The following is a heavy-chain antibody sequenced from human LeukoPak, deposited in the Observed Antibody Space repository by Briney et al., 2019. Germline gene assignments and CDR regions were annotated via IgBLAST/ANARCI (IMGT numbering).Heavy chain of an antibody. D-gene: IGHD5-12*01. CDR1: GGTFSSYA. Sequence: GASVKVSCKASGGTFSSYAITWVRQAPGQGLEWMGGIIPIFGTPHYAQKFQGRVTITADESTSTAYMELSSLRSEDTAVYYCARDGYGGGAFDIWGQGTMVTVSS. V-gene: IGHV1-69*13. CDR2: IIPIFGTP. J-gene: IGHJ3*02. CDR3: ARDGYGGGAFDI.